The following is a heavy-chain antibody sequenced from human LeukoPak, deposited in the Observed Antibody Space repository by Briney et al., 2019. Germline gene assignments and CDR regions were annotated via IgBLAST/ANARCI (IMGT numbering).Heavy chain of an antibody. V-gene: IGHV1-2*02. J-gene: IGHJ1*01. CDR3: ARDILGGYSYGDEYFQH. Sequence: ASVKVPCKASGYTFTGYYMHWVRQAPGQGLEWMGWINPNSGGTNYAQKFQGRVTMTRDTSISTAYMELSRLRSDDTAVYYCARDILGGYSYGDEYFQHWGQGTLVTVSS. CDR1: GYTFTGYY. D-gene: IGHD5-18*01. CDR2: INPNSGGT.